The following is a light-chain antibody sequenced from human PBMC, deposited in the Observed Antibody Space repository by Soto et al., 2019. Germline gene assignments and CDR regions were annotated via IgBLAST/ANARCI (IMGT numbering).Light chain of an antibody. J-gene: IGKJ2*01. CDR2: GAS. Sequence: DIRMTQSPSTLSASVGDRVTITCRASQSISGWLAWYQQKPGKAPDLLIYGASNLESGVPSRFSGSGSGTEFTLSINSLQPEDFSTYYCQQYFDYPYTFGQGSRLEIK. CDR3: QQYFDYPYT. CDR1: QSISGW. V-gene: IGKV1-5*01.